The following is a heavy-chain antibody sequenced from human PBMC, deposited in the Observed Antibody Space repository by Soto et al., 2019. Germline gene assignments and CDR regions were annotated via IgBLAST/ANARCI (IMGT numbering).Heavy chain of an antibody. D-gene: IGHD2-15*01. CDR2: ISSSSSTI. CDR1: GFTFSNAW. CDR3: ARASTPVVVVAAESSYFDY. Sequence: GGSLRLSCAASGFTFSNAWMNWVRPAPGKGLEWVSYISSSSSTIYYADSVKGRFTISRDNAKNSLYLQMNSLRDEDTAVYYCARASTPVVVVAAESSYFDYWGQGTLVTVSS. V-gene: IGHV3-48*02. J-gene: IGHJ4*02.